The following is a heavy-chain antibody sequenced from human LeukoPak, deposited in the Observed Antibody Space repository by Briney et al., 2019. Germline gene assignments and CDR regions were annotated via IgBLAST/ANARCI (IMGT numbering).Heavy chain of an antibody. CDR3: ARDLGIAAAGTYY. CDR1: GYTLTELS. D-gene: IGHD6-13*01. Sequence: ASVKVSCKVSGYTLTELSMHWVRQAPGKGLEWMGGFDPEDGETIYAQKFQGRVTITADKSTSTAYMELSSLRSEDTAVYYCARDLGIAAAGTYYWGQGTLVTVSS. V-gene: IGHV1-24*01. J-gene: IGHJ4*02. CDR2: FDPEDGET.